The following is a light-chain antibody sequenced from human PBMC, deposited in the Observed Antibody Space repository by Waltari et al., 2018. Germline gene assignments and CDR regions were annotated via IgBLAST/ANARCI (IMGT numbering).Light chain of an antibody. Sequence: QSVLTQPPSASGTPGQRVTISCSGSTSNIGSNTVTWYQQVPGTAPKLLIYTNKQRPSGVPDRVSGSKSGTSASLAISRLQSEDEADYYCAAWDDSLKGYVFGPGTNVTVL. CDR1: TSNIGSNT. CDR3: AAWDDSLKGYV. CDR2: TNK. J-gene: IGLJ1*01. V-gene: IGLV1-44*01.